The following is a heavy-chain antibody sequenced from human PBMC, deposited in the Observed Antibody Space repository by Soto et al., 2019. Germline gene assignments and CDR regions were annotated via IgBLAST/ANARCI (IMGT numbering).Heavy chain of an antibody. J-gene: IGHJ4*02. Sequence: QVQLVQSGAEVKKPGASVKVSCKASGYDFSDHYIHWVRQAPGQGLEWMGFISPAGGSTRYSQTCQDRITMTRDTSTSTVYMELSSLRSEDTAVYYCARAPRGGVIIVITAAQIDYWGQGPLVNVSS. D-gene: IGHD3-10*01. V-gene: IGHV1-46*01. CDR2: ISPAGGST. CDR3: ARAPRGGVIIVITAAQIDY. CDR1: GYDFSDHY.